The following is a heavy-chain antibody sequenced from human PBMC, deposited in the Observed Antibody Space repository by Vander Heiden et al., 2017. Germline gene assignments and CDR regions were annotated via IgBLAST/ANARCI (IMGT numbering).Heavy chain of an antibody. CDR1: GYKFTNYW. Sequence: EVQVVQSGAEVKKPGESLKISCKGSGYKFTNYWIGWVRQMAGKGLEWMGIIYPGDSDTKYSPSFRGQVTISADKSISTAYLQWGSLKASDTAMYYCARGYCGSTSCYFDYWGQGTLVTVSS. J-gene: IGHJ4*02. D-gene: IGHD2-2*01. CDR3: ARGYCGSTSCYFDY. V-gene: IGHV5-51*01. CDR2: IYPGDSDT.